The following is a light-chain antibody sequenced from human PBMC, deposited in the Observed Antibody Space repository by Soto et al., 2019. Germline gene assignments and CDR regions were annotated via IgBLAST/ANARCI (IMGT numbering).Light chain of an antibody. J-gene: IGKJ1*01. CDR3: QHYDSYSM. V-gene: IGKV1-5*03. CDR2: KAS. CDR1: QSISSW. Sequence: DIQMTQSPSTLSASVGDRVTITCRASQSISSWLAWYQQKPGKAPKLLIYKASSLESGVPSRFRGSGSGTEFTLIISSLQFDDFAAYYCQHYDSYSMFGRWTMVEIK.